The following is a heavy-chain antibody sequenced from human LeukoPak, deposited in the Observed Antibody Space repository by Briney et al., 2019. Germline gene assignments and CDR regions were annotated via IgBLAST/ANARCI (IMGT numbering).Heavy chain of an antibody. CDR2: IYTSGST. Sequence: SETLSLTCTVSGGSISSGSYYWSWIRQPAGKGLEWIGRIYTSGSTNYNPSLKSRVTISIDTSKNQFSLKLSSVTAADTAVYYCARESAKYGDYGLVYWGQGTLVTASS. J-gene: IGHJ4*02. V-gene: IGHV4-61*02. CDR3: ARESAKYGDYGLVY. CDR1: GGSISSGSYY. D-gene: IGHD4-17*01.